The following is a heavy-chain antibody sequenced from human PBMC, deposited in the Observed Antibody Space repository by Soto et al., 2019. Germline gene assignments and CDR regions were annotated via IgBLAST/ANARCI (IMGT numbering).Heavy chain of an antibody. V-gene: IGHV1-3*01. D-gene: IGHD2-15*01. CDR3: ARESRPTYCSGGSCRSKYFQH. Sequence: ASVKVSCKASGYTFTSYAMHWVRQAPGQRLEWMGWINAGNGNTKYSQKFQGRVTITRDTSASTAYMELSSLRSEVTAVYYCARESRPTYCSGGSCRSKYFQHWGQGTLVTVSS. CDR2: INAGNGNT. J-gene: IGHJ1*01. CDR1: GYTFTSYA.